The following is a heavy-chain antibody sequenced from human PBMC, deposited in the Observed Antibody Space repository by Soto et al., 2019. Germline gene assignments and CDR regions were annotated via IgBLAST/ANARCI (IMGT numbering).Heavy chain of an antibody. V-gene: IGHV3-48*01. Sequence: GSLRLSCAASGFTFSSYSMNWVRQATGKGLEWVSYISSSSSTIYYADSVKGRFTISRDNAKNSLYLQMNSLRAEDTTVYYCARDYSSYGPFDYWGQGTLVTVLL. CDR3: ARDYSSYGPFDY. CDR1: GFTFSSYS. J-gene: IGHJ4*02. D-gene: IGHD5-18*01. CDR2: ISSSSSTI.